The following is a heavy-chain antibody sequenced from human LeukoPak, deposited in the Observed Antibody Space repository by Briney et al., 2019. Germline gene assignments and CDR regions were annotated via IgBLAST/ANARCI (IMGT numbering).Heavy chain of an antibody. CDR3: AKFSPYGGIVY. CDR1: GFSFSSSA. D-gene: IGHD4-23*01. CDR2: ISGNGGST. Sequence: GGSLRLSCAASGFSFSSSAVSWVRQAPGKGLEWVSAISGNGGSTFYADSVKGRFTISRDNSKNTQSLQMSSLRAEDTAVYYCAKFSPYGGIVYWGQGTLVTVSS. J-gene: IGHJ4*02. V-gene: IGHV3-23*01.